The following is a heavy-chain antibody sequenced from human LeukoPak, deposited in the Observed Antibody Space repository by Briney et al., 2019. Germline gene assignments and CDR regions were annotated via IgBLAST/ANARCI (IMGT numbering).Heavy chain of an antibody. CDR2: ISRSRSDI. V-gene: IGHV3-21*01. Sequence: GGSMRLSCAASGFTFNIYSMNWVHQAPGKGLEWVSTISRSRSDIYYADSVKGRFTISRDNARNSLYLQMNSLRAEDTAVYYCARGGLVDYWGQGTLVTVSS. CDR3: ARGGLVDY. J-gene: IGHJ4*02. CDR1: GFTFNIYS. D-gene: IGHD2-15*01.